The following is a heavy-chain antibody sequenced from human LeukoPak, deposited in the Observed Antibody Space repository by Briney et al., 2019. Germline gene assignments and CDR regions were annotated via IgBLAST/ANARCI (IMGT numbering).Heavy chain of an antibody. D-gene: IGHD2-2*01. J-gene: IGHJ4*02. CDR2: IGSSSSYI. CDR3: ARGGPYCSSTSCYYLGPIDY. Sequence: GGSLRLSCAASGFTFSSYSMNWVHQAPGKGLEWVPSIGSSSSYIYYADSVKGRFTISRDNAKNSLYLQMNSLRAEDTAVYYCARGGPYCSSTSCYYLGPIDYWGQGTLVTVSS. V-gene: IGHV3-21*01. CDR1: GFTFSSYS.